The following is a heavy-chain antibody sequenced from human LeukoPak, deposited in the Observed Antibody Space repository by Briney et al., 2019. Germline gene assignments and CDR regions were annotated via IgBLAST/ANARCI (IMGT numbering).Heavy chain of an antibody. CDR2: ISGSGGST. CDR1: GFTFSSYA. J-gene: IGHJ4*02. Sequence: GGSLRLSCAASGFTFSSYAMSWVRQAPEKGLEWVSAISGSGGSTYYADSVKGRFTISRDNSKNTLYLQMNSLRAEDTAVYYCAKDQQYQLLYGNLDYWGQGTLVTVSS. V-gene: IGHV3-23*01. CDR3: AKDQQYQLLYGNLDY. D-gene: IGHD2-2*02.